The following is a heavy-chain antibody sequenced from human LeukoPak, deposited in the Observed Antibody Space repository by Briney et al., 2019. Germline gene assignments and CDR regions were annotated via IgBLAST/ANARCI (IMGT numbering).Heavy chain of an antibody. V-gene: IGHV3-7*03. J-gene: IGHJ4*02. Sequence: GGSLRLSCAASGFSFSCYWMNWVRQAPGKGLEWVANIKQDGSEKYYVDSVKGRFTISRDNAKNSLYLQMNSLRAEDTAVYYCASGGYSFFYWGQGTLVTVSS. D-gene: IGHD5-18*01. CDR3: ASGGYSFFY. CDR2: IKQDGSEK. CDR1: GFSFSCYW.